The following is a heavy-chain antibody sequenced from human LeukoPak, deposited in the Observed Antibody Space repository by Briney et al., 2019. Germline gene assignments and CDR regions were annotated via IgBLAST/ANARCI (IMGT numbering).Heavy chain of an antibody. J-gene: IGHJ4*02. V-gene: IGHV3-11*01. CDR1: GFTFSDYY. D-gene: IGHD1-20*01. Sequence: GGSLGLSCAASGFTFSDYYMNWIRQTPGKGLEWVSYISSSGSIIYYADSVKGRFTISRDNAKNSVYLQMNSLRAEDTAVYYCARAATYNWNDVNYWGQGTLVTVSS. CDR3: ARAATYNWNDVNY. CDR2: ISSSGSII.